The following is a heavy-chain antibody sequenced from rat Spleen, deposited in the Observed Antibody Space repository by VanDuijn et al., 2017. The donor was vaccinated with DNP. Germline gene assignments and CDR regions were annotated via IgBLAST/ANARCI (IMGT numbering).Heavy chain of an antibody. Sequence: EVQLQESGPGLVKPSQSLSLACSVTAYSITSDYWGWIRKFPGNKMEWMGYISYSGSTSYNPSLKSRISITRDTSKNQFFLQLNSVTTEDTATYYCARWLLRAYYFDYWGQGASVTVSS. CDR3: ARWLLRAYYFDY. J-gene: IGHJ4*01. CDR2: ISYSGST. V-gene: IGHV3-1*01. CDR1: AYSITSDY. D-gene: IGHD1-1*01.